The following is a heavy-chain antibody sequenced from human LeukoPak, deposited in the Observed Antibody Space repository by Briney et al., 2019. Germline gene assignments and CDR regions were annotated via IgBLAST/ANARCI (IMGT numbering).Heavy chain of an antibody. J-gene: IGHJ4*02. D-gene: IGHD5-24*01. V-gene: IGHV4-59*01. CDR3: AGEMATMNFDY. CDR1: GGSISSYY. CDR2: IYYSGST. Sequence: SETLSLTCTVSGGSISSYYWSWIRQPPGKGLEWIGYIYYSGSTNYNPSLKSRVTISVDTSKNQFSLKLSSVTAADTAVYYCAGEMATMNFDYWGQGTLVTVSS.